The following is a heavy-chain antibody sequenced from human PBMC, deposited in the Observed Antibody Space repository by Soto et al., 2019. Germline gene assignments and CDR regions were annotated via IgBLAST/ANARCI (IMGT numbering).Heavy chain of an antibody. D-gene: IGHD6-6*01. J-gene: IGHJ4*02. CDR1: GFTFSSYA. CDR3: AKADSSSLTFDY. Sequence: EVQLLESGGGLVQPGGSLRLSCAASGFTFSSYAMSWVRQAPGKGLEWVSAISGSGGSTYYADSVKGRFTISRDNSKNTLYLQMNILRAADTAVYYCAKADSSSLTFDYWGQGTLVTVSS. CDR2: ISGSGGST. V-gene: IGHV3-23*01.